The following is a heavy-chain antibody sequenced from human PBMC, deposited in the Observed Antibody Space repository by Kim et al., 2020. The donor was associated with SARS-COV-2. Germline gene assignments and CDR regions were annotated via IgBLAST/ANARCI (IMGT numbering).Heavy chain of an antibody. J-gene: IGHJ4*02. CDR1: GGSISSSNW. CDR2: IYHSGST. D-gene: IGHD6-13*01. CDR3: ARVSSSSWYECFDY. V-gene: IGHV4-4*02. Sequence: SETLSLTCAVSGGSISSSNWWSWVRQPPGKGLEWIGEIYHSGSTNYNPSLKSRVTISVDKSKNQFSLKLSSVTAADTAVYYCARVSSSSWYECFDYWGQGTLVTVSS.